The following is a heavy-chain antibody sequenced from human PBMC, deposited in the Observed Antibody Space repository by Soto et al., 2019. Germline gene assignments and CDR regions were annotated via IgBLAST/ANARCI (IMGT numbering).Heavy chain of an antibody. CDR1: GATFSISV. CDR3: ARDLGGGYEPGDY. Sequence: QVQLVQSGAELKKPGSSVKVSCRASGATFSISVFNWVRQAPGQGLEWMGGIISMFGTPNYSQKFQGRVTIPADESTSTGYMELNTLRSADTAIYYCARDLGGGYEPGDYWGQGTQVTVSS. CDR2: IISMFGTP. J-gene: IGHJ4*02. D-gene: IGHD5-12*01. V-gene: IGHV1-69*12.